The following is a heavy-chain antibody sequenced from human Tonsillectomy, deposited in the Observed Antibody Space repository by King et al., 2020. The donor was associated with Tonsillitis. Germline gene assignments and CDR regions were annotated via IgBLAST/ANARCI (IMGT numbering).Heavy chain of an antibody. CDR3: ARQVPGVAVLDV. Sequence: VQLVESGGGLVQPGGSLRLSCAASGFTFSRSAMYWVRQAPGKGLEYVSSISSYVNTTYYANSVKGRFTISRDNSKNTLYLQMGSLRAEDMAVYYCARQVPGVAVLDVWGQGTTVTVSS. V-gene: IGHV3-64*01. CDR2: ISSYVNTT. CDR1: GFTFSRSA. J-gene: IGHJ6*02. D-gene: IGHD6-19*01.